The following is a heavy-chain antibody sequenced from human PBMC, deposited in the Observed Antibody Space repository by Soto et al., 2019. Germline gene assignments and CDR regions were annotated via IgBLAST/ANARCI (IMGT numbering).Heavy chain of an antibody. CDR3: AKGTRVNYYYYYMGV. D-gene: IGHD1-1*01. CDR2: ISGSGGST. CDR1: GFTFSSYA. V-gene: IGHV3-23*01. Sequence: GGSLRLSCAASGFTFSSYAMSWVRQAPGKGLEWVSAISGSGGSTYYADSVKGRFTISRDNSKNTLYLQMNSLRAEDTAVYYCAKGTRVNYYYYYMGVWGKGTTVTVSS. J-gene: IGHJ6*03.